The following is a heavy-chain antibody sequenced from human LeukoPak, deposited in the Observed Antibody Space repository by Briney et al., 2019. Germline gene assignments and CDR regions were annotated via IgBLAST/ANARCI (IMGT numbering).Heavy chain of an antibody. CDR3: ARDFVVTAIPGYYYGMDV. Sequence: GGSLRLSCAASGFTFSSYWMSWVRQAPGKGLEWVANIKQDGSEKYYVDSVKGRFTISRDNAKNSLYLQMNSLRAEDTAVYYCARDFVVTAIPGYYYGMDVWGQGTTVTVSS. CDR1: GFTFSSYW. CDR2: IKQDGSEK. D-gene: IGHD2-21*02. J-gene: IGHJ6*02. V-gene: IGHV3-7*01.